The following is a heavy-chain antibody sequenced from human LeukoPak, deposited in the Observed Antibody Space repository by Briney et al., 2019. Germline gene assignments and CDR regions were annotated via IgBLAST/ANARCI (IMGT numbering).Heavy chain of an antibody. D-gene: IGHD3-10*01. CDR2: IIPILGIA. CDR3: ARVAYYGSGSHFDY. Sequence: SVKVSCKASGGTFSSYAISWVRQAPGQGLELMGRIIPILGIANYAQKFQGRVTITADKSTSTAYMELSSLRSEDTAVYYCARVAYYGSGSHFDYWGQGTLVTVSS. CDR1: GGTFSSYA. J-gene: IGHJ4*02. V-gene: IGHV1-69*04.